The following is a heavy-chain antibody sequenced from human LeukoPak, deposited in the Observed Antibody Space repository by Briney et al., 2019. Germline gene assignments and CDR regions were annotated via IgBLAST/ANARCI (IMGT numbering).Heavy chain of an antibody. CDR1: GYSISSGYY. D-gene: IGHD3-10*01. CDR2: IYHSGST. Sequence: PSETLSLTCTVSGYSISSGYYWGWIRQPPGKGLEWIGSIYHSGSTYYNPSLKSRVTISVDTSKNQFSLKLSSVTAADTAVYYCARDPRYYGPGRADYWGQGTLVTVSS. CDR3: ARDPRYYGPGRADY. V-gene: IGHV4-38-2*02. J-gene: IGHJ4*02.